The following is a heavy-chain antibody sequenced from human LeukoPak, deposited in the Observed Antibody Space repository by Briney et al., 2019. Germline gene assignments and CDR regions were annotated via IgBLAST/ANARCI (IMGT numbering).Heavy chain of an antibody. J-gene: IGHJ4*02. V-gene: IGHV3-23*01. D-gene: IGHD3-3*01. Sequence: GGSLRLSCAASGFTFSSYAMSWVRQAPGKGLEWVSAISGSGGSTYYADSVKGRFTISRDSSKSTLYLQMNSLRAEDTAVYYCAKDHDFWSGYSDYWGQGTLVTVSS. CDR1: GFTFSSYA. CDR3: AKDHDFWSGYSDY. CDR2: ISGSGGST.